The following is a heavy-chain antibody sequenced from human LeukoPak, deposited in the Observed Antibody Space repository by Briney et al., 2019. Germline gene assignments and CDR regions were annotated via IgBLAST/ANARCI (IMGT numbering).Heavy chain of an antibody. CDR1: GGSISSGSYY. J-gene: IGHJ4*02. Sequence: SETLPLTCTVSGGSISSGSYYWSWIRQPAGKGLEWIGRMYSSGSTNYNPSLKSRVTISADTSKNQFSLKLSSVTAADTAVYYCARSTGYCSSTSCYGLDYWGQGTLVTVSS. V-gene: IGHV4-61*02. CDR3: ARSTGYCSSTSCYGLDY. CDR2: MYSSGST. D-gene: IGHD2-2*01.